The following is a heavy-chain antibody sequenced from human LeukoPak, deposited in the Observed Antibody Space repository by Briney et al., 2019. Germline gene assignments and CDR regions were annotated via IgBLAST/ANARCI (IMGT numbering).Heavy chain of an antibody. V-gene: IGHV3-9*01. D-gene: IGHD5-18*01. Sequence: GGSLRLSCAASGFTFDDYAMHWVRQAPGKGLEWVSGISWNSGSIGYADSVKGRFTISRDNAKNSLYLQMNSLRAEGTALYYCAKGNGYSYGYGFDYWGQGTLVTVSS. J-gene: IGHJ4*02. CDR2: ISWNSGSI. CDR3: AKGNGYSYGYGFDY. CDR1: GFTFDDYA.